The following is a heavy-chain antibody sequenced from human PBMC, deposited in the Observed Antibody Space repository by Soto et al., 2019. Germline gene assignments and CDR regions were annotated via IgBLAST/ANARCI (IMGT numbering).Heavy chain of an antibody. V-gene: IGHV4-59*01. Sequence: SETLYLTCTVSGDSITSYNWNWLRQPPGKALEWIGYVYSSGSTNDNPSLKSRVTISVDTSRNQFSLKVNSVTAADTAMYYCARRAVVAVTGSLDNWLDPWGQGILVTVS. CDR3: ARRAVVAVTGSLDNWLDP. CDR2: VYSSGST. D-gene: IGHD2-21*01. CDR1: GDSITSYN. J-gene: IGHJ5*02.